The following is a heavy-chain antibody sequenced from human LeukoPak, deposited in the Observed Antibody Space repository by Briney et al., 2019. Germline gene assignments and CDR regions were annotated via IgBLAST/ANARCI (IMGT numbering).Heavy chain of an antibody. CDR2: INPNSGGT. Sequence: VASVKVSFKASGYTFTVYYMHWVRQAPGQGLEWMGWINPNSGGTNYAQKFQGRVTMTRDTSISTAYMELSRLRSDDTAVYYCARVSSGYSSSWSDYWGQGTLVTVSS. V-gene: IGHV1-2*02. D-gene: IGHD6-13*01. J-gene: IGHJ4*02. CDR1: GYTFTVYY. CDR3: ARVSSGYSSSWSDY.